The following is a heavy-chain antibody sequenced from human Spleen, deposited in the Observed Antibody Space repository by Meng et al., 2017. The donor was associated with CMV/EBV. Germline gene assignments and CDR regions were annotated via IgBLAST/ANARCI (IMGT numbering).Heavy chain of an antibody. J-gene: IGHJ5*02. D-gene: IGHD2-21*02. CDR1: GYTFTSYG. Sequence: ASVKVSCKASGYTFTSYGINWVRQAPGRGLEWMGWISTHNGNTNYAQRLQGRVTMTTDTSTSTAFMELRSLSSDDTAVYYCAKGDCGTNTCYSIGGWFDPWGQGTPVTVSS. CDR2: ISTHNGNT. V-gene: IGHV1-18*01. CDR3: AKGDCGTNTCYSIGGWFDP.